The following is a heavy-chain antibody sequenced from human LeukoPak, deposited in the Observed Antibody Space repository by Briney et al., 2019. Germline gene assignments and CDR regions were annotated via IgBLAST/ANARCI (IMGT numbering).Heavy chain of an antibody. Sequence: SETLSLTCEVYGGSLSPYWWSWIRQPPGKGLEWIGEIKHSGHTNYNPSLKSRVTISVDTSKKQFSLKLSSVTVADTALYFCARRGANDFGDSAGSFAYDIWGQGTMVTASS. CDR3: ARRGANDFGDSAGSFAYDI. D-gene: IGHD4-17*01. V-gene: IGHV4-34*01. CDR2: IKHSGHT. CDR1: GGSLSPYW. J-gene: IGHJ3*02.